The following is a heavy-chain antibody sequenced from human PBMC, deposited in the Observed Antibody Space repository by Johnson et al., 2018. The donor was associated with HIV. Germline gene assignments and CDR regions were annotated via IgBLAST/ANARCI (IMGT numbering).Heavy chain of an antibody. D-gene: IGHD1-14*01. J-gene: IGHJ3*01. Sequence: QVLLVESGGGVVQPGRSLRLSCAASGFTFSSYGMHWVRQAPGKGMDWVAFISYDGSKVYYADSVKGRFTISRDNSKNTLYLQMNSLRAEDTAVYYCATRDPTYRPGAFDLWGQGTMVTVSS. CDR3: ATRDPTYRPGAFDL. CDR1: GFTFSSYG. CDR2: ISYDGSKV. V-gene: IGHV3-30*03.